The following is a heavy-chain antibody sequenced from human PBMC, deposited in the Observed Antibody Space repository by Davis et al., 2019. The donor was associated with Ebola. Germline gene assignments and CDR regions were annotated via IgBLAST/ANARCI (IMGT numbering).Heavy chain of an antibody. D-gene: IGHD4-17*01. J-gene: IGHJ4*02. CDR3: ARFVGTDSGGYFDY. Sequence: GESLKISCAASGFTFSSNGMHWVRQAPGKGLEWVALIWYDGSKKYYADSVTGRFTISRDNSEHTLYLQMSSLRAEDTAVYYCARFVGTDSGGYFDYWGQGTLVTVSS. V-gene: IGHV3-33*01. CDR2: IWYDGSKK. CDR1: GFTFSSNG.